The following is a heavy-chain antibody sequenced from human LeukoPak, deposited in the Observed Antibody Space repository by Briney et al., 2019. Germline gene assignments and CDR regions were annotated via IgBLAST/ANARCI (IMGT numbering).Heavy chain of an antibody. Sequence: GGSLRLSCAASGFTFSSYAMSWVRQTPGKGLEWVSAISGSGGSTYYADSVKGRFTISRDNSKNTLYLQMNSLRAEDTAVYYCAKVSELVVVKTFFDYWGQGTLVTVSS. CDR2: ISGSGGST. D-gene: IGHD2-2*01. CDR1: GFTFSSYA. J-gene: IGHJ4*02. CDR3: AKVSELVVVKTFFDY. V-gene: IGHV3-23*01.